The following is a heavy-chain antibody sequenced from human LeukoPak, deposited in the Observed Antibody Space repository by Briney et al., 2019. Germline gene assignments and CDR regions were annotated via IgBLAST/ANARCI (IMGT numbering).Heavy chain of an antibody. CDR1: GGSISSYY. CDR2: IYYSGST. D-gene: IGHD1-26*01. J-gene: IGHJ4*02. CDR3: ARLYSGSYFPGLDY. Sequence: SETLSLTCTVSGGSISSYYWSWVRQPPGKGLGWIGYIYYSGSTNYNPSLKSRVTISVDTSKNQFSLKLSSVTAADTAVYYCARLYSGSYFPGLDYWGQGTLVTVSS. V-gene: IGHV4-59*01.